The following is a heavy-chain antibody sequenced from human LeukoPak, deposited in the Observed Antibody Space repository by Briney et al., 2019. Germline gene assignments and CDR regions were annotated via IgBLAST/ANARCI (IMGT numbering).Heavy chain of an antibody. V-gene: IGHV3-23*01. J-gene: IGHJ4*02. Sequence: GGSLRLSCAASGFTFSSYAMSWVRQAPGKGLEWVSAISGSGGSTYYADSVKGRFTISRDNSKNTLYLQMNSLRAEDTAVYYCAKTPRYCSGGSCYGGDFDYWSQGTLVTVSS. D-gene: IGHD2-15*01. CDR2: ISGSGGST. CDR1: GFTFSSYA. CDR3: AKTPRYCSGGSCYGGDFDY.